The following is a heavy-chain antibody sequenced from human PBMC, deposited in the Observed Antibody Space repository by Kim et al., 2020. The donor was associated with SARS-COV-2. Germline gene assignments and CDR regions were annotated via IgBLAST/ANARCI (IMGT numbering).Heavy chain of an antibody. Sequence: ASVKVSCKASGYTFTSYAMHWVRQAPGQRLEWMGWINAGNGNTKYSQKFQGRVTITRDTSASTAYMELSSLRSEDTAVYYCARDRIMTTPNYGGDYWGQGTLVTVSS. V-gene: IGHV1-3*01. D-gene: IGHD3-16*01. CDR2: INAGNGNT. CDR1: GYTFTSYA. CDR3: ARDRIMTTPNYGGDY. J-gene: IGHJ4*02.